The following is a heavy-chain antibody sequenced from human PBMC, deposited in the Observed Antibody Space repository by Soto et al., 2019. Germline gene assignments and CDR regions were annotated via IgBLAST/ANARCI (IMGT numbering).Heavy chain of an antibody. CDR1: GYTFTSYG. CDR2: ISAYNGNT. V-gene: IGHV1-18*01. Sequence: ASVKVSCKASGYTFTSYGISWVRQAPGQGLEWMGWISAYNGNTNYAQKLQGRVTMTTDTSTSTAYMELRSLRSDDTAVYYCASGYCSSTSCYFSDYWGQGTLVTVSS. J-gene: IGHJ4*02. D-gene: IGHD2-2*01. CDR3: ASGYCSSTSCYFSDY.